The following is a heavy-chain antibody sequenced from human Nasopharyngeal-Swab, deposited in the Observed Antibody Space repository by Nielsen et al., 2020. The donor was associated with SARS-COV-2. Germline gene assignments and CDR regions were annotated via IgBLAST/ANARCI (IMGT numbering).Heavy chain of an antibody. D-gene: IGHD2-15*01. CDR3: AREGYCSGGSCYPHPSYYYYMDV. Sequence: WIRQPPGKGLEWVAVIWYDGSNKYYADSVKGRFTISRDNSKNTLYLQMNSLRAEDTAVYYCAREGYCSGGSCYPHPSYYYYMDVWGKGTTVTVSS. V-gene: IGHV3-33*01. J-gene: IGHJ6*03. CDR2: IWYDGSNK.